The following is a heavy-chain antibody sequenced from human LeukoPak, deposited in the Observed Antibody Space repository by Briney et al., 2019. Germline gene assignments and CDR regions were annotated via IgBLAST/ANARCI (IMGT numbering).Heavy chain of an antibody. D-gene: IGHD6-19*01. CDR1: GFTFRSYA. CDR3: AKGNQWLLRGGAYFDY. J-gene: IGHJ4*02. V-gene: IGHV3-23*01. Sequence: GGSLRLSCAAAGFTFRSYAMSWVRQAPGKGLERVSTISGTGGTTYYADSVKGRFSISRDYSKNTLYLQMTSLTAEDRAVYYCAKGNQWLLRGGAYFDYWGQGTLLTVSS. CDR2: ISGTGGTT.